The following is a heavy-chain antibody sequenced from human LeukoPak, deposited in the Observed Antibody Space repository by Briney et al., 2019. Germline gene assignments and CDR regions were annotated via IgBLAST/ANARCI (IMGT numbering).Heavy chain of an antibody. J-gene: IGHJ4*02. CDR1: GSSFTSYW. V-gene: IGHV5-51*01. CDR2: IYTGDSDT. CDR3: ARRSQSGIYVEY. Sequence: GEPLQISCERSGSSFTSYWIGWVRQRPGKGLEWMGIIYTGDSDTRHSPSFQGQVTISADKSISTAYVQWSSLEASDTAMYYCARRSQSGIYVEYWGQGTLVTVSS. D-gene: IGHD1-26*01.